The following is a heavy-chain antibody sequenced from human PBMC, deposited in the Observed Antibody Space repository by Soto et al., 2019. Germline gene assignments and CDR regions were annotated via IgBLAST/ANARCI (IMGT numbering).Heavy chain of an antibody. J-gene: IGHJ5*02. V-gene: IGHV1-2*02. CDR3: ARDGGYCSGGSCYSVP. D-gene: IGHD2-15*01. Sequence: GASVKVSCKASGYTFTGCYIHWVRQAPGQGLEWMGWINPNSGGTNYAQKFQGRVTMTRDTSISTAYMELSRLRSDDTAVHYCARDGGYCSGGSCYSVPWGQGTLVTVSS. CDR2: INPNSGGT. CDR1: GYTFTGCY.